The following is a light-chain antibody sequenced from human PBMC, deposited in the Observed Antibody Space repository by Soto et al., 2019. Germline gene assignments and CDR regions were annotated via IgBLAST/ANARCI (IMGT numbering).Light chain of an antibody. J-gene: IGKJ1*01. CDR2: GAS. CDR3: QQYGSSRT. CDR1: QSVSSSY. V-gene: IGKV3-20*01. Sequence: EIVLTQSPGTLYLSPGERATLSCRASQSVSSSYLAWYQQKPGQAPRLLTYGASSRATGIPDRFSGSGSGTDFTLTISRLEPEDFAVYYCQQYGSSRTFGQGTKVEIK.